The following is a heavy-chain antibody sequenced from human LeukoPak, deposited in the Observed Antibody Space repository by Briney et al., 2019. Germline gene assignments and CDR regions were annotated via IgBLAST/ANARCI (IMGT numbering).Heavy chain of an antibody. D-gene: IGHD2-2*01. CDR1: GYSFTAYY. Sequence: ASVKVSCKASGYSFTAYYMHLVRQAPGQGLEWMGWINPNSGDTNYAQSFRDRVTMTWDTSVSTAYMELSSLTSDDTAVYYCATKGDGYCRSTNCQGAFDFWGQGSMVIVSS. CDR2: INPNSGDT. J-gene: IGHJ3*01. CDR3: ATKGDGYCRSTNCQGAFDF. V-gene: IGHV1-2*02.